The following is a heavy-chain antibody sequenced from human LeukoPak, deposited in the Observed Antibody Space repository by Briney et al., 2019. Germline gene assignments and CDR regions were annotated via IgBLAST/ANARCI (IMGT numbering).Heavy chain of an antibody. D-gene: IGHD2-2*01. CDR3: ARRYCSSTSCPGPIN. Sequence: ASETLSLTCIVSGGSVSSGTYYWSWIRQPPGKGLEWIGYIYYSGTTNYNPSLKSRVTISIDTSRNQFSLKLSSVTAADTAVYYCARRYCSSTSCPGPINRGQGTLVTVSS. CDR2: IYYSGTT. V-gene: IGHV4-61*01. CDR1: GGSVSSGTYY. J-gene: IGHJ4*02.